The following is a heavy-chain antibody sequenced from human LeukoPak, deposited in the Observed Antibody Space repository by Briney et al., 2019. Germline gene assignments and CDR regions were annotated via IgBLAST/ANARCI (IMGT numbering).Heavy chain of an antibody. V-gene: IGHV4-59*08. D-gene: IGHD3-10*01. CDR2: IYYSGST. CDR1: GGSISSNY. J-gene: IGHJ6*02. CDR3: ARHALRYYGSGSSTDV. Sequence: SETLSLTCTVSGGSISSNYWSWIRQPPGKGLEWIGYIYYSGSTNYNPSLKSRVTISVDTSKNQFSLKLSSVTAADTAVYYCARHALRYYGSGSSTDVWGQGTTVTVSS.